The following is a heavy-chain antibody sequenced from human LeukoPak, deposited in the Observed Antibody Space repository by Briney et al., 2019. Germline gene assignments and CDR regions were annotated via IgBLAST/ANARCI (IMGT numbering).Heavy chain of an antibody. CDR1: GVSISSGSYY. CDR2: IYTSGST. Sequence: SETLSRTCTVSGVSISSGSYYWSWIRQPAGKGLEWIGRIYTSGSTNYNPSLKSRVTISVDTSKNQFSLKLSSVTAADTAVYYCAREELGIDYWGQGTLVTVSS. CDR3: AREELGIDY. V-gene: IGHV4-61*02. D-gene: IGHD7-27*01. J-gene: IGHJ4*02.